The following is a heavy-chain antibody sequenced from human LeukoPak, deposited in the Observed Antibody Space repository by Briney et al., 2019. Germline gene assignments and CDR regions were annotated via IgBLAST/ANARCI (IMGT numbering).Heavy chain of an antibody. V-gene: IGHV1-18*04. Sequence: VASVKVSCKASGYTFTSYYMHWVRQAPGQGLEWMGWISAYNGNTNYAQKLQGRVTMTTDTSTSTAYMELRSLRSDDTAVYYCARRIAVASYEDYWGQGTLVTDSS. CDR3: ARRIAVASYEDY. CDR2: ISAYNGNT. J-gene: IGHJ4*02. CDR1: GYTFTSYY. D-gene: IGHD6-19*01.